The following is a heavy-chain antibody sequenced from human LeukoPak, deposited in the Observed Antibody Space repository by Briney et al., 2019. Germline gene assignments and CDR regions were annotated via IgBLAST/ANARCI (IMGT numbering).Heavy chain of an antibody. CDR3: ARDSPSDYGDPYYFDY. CDR1: GFSFSIHG. J-gene: IGHJ4*02. V-gene: IGHV3-21*01. D-gene: IGHD4-17*01. Sequence: GGSLRLSCAASGFSFSIHGMGWVRRAPGKGLEWVSSISSSSSYIYYADSVKGRFTISRDNAKNSLYLQMNSLRAEDTAVYYCARDSPSDYGDPYYFDYWGQGTLVTVSS. CDR2: ISSSSSYI.